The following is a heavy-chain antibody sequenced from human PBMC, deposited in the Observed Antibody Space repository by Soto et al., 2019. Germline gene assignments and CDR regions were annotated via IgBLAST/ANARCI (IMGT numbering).Heavy chain of an antibody. V-gene: IGHV3-9*01. CDR1: GFTFDDYA. D-gene: IGHD6-13*01. CDR3: AKDTQSSNLNALDV. CDR2: ISWNSDNV. J-gene: IGHJ3*01. Sequence: EVQLVEPGGGLGQPGGSLRLSCAASGFTFDDYAMHWVRHAPGKGLEWVSGISWNSDNVGYGDSVKGRFTISRDNAKNSLYLQMNGLRAEDTAFYYCAKDTQSSNLNALDVWGQGTTVTVSS.